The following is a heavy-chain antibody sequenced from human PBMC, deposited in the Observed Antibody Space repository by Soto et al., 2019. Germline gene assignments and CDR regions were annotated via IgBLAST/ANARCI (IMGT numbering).Heavy chain of an antibody. CDR1: GFTFSSYW. V-gene: IGHV3-7*01. CDR2: IKQDGSEK. J-gene: IGHJ4*02. Sequence: GGSLRLSCAASGFTFSSYWMSWVRQAPGKGLEWVANIKQDGSEKYYVDSVKGRFTISRDNAKNSLYLQMNSLRAEDTAVYYCASGRSGDYTRDLFYYFDYWGQGTLVTVSS. D-gene: IGHD3-10*01. CDR3: ASGRSGDYTRDLFYYFDY.